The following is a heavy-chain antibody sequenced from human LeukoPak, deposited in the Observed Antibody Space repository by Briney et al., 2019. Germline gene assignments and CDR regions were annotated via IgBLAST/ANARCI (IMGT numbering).Heavy chain of an antibody. CDR1: GYSISSGYY. V-gene: IGHV4-38-2*02. Sequence: SETLSLTCTVSGYSISSGYYWGWIRQPPGKGLEWIGSIYHSGSTYYNPSLKSRVTISVDTSKNQFSLKLSSVTAADTAVYYCARAAMVRGVHLDYWGQGTLVTVSS. CDR3: ARAAMVRGVHLDY. D-gene: IGHD3-10*01. J-gene: IGHJ4*02. CDR2: IYHSGST.